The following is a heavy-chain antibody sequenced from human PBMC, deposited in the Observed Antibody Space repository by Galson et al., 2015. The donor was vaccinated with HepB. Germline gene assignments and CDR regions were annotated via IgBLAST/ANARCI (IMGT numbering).Heavy chain of an antibody. CDR2: ISGNSMYI. J-gene: IGHJ4*02. CDR3: ARETLGVAAAEY. Sequence: SLRLSCAASGFTFSDYYMSWIRQAPGKGLEWVSYISGNSMYIKYADAVKNRFAVSRDNAKNLVFLQMNTLRVDDTAIYYCARETLGVAAAEYWGQGVLVTVSS. V-gene: IGHV3-11*05. D-gene: IGHD2-15*01. CDR1: GFTFSDYY.